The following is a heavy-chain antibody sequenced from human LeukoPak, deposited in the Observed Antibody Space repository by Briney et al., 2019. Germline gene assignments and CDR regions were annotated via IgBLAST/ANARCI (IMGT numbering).Heavy chain of an antibody. V-gene: IGHV3-74*01. Sequence: GESLRLSCAASGFTFSSGWMHWVRQAPGKGLVWVSRIKSDGSSTRYADSVKGRFTISRDNAKNTLYLQMNSLRAEDTAVYYCARDSAECTGGYCYLVSWGQGTLVTVSS. CDR2: IKSDGSST. D-gene: IGHD2-8*02. CDR3: ARDSAECTGGYCYLVS. CDR1: GFTFSSGW. J-gene: IGHJ4*02.